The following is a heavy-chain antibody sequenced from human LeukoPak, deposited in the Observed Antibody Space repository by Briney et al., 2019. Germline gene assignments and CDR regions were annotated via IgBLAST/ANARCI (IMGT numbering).Heavy chain of an antibody. D-gene: IGHD2-2*01. CDR1: GSSISSYY. J-gene: IGHJ4*02. CDR2: IYYSGTT. Sequence: SETLSLTCTVSGSSISSYYWSWIRQPPGKGLEWIGYIYYSGTTNYNPSLESRVTISIDTSKNHLSLKLRSVTPADTAVYYCARGPHVRLSPAAIDYWGQGTLVTVSS. CDR3: ARGPHVRLSPAAIDY. V-gene: IGHV4-59*01.